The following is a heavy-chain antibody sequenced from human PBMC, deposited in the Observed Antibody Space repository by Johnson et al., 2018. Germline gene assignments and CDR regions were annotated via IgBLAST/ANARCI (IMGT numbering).Heavy chain of an antibody. CDR3: APVKAVPGTLDFQH. J-gene: IGHJ1*01. Sequence: QVELVQSGGGVVQSGRSLRLSCEAAGFIFSSHGMHWVRQAPGKGPEWVAVVSDDGNTKWYADSVKGRFTISRDTSKNTLYLQMNSLRDEDTAVSYCAPVKAVPGTLDFQHWGQGTLVIVSS. CDR2: VSDDGNTK. CDR1: GFIFSSHG. D-gene: IGHD6-19*01. V-gene: IGHV3-30*03.